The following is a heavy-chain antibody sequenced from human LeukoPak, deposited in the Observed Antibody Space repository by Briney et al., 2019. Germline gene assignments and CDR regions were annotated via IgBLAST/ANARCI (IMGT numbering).Heavy chain of an antibody. CDR3: ARERLPFAYYYGMDV. D-gene: IGHD4-11*01. Sequence: GGSLRLSCAASGFTFSDYYMSLIRQAPGKGLEWVSYISSSGSTIYYADSVKGRFTISRDNAKNSLYLQMNSLRAEDTAVYYCARERLPFAYYYGMDVWGQGTTVTVSS. CDR2: ISSSGSTI. CDR1: GFTFSDYY. J-gene: IGHJ6*02. V-gene: IGHV3-11*01.